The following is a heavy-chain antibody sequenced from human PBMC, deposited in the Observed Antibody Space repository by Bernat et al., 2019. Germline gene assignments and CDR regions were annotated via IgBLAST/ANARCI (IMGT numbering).Heavy chain of an antibody. V-gene: IGHV3-23*01. CDR3: AKVRSIAAAGTDLYYFDY. J-gene: IGHJ4*02. CDR1: GFTFSSYA. CDR2: IGGNGDDT. D-gene: IGHD6-13*01. Sequence: EVQLLKSGGGLVQPGGSLRLSCAASGFTFSSYAMNWVRQTPGKGLEWVSAIGGNGDDTYYADSVKGRFTISRDNSKDTVYLQMNSLRAEDTAVYYCAKVRSIAAAGTDLYYFDYWGQGTLVTVSS.